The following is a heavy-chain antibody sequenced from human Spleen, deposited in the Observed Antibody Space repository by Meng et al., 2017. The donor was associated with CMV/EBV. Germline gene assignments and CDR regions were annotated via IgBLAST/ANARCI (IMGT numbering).Heavy chain of an antibody. Sequence: GESLKISCAASGFTVSSNYMSWVRQAPGKGLEWVSYISSSGSTIYYADSVKGRFTISRDNAKNSLYLQMNSLRAEDTAVYYCARSGSYYTSYFDYWGQGTLVTVSS. J-gene: IGHJ4*02. V-gene: IGHV3-11*04. CDR2: ISSSGSTI. CDR1: GFTVSSNY. CDR3: ARSGSYYTSYFDY. D-gene: IGHD1-26*01.